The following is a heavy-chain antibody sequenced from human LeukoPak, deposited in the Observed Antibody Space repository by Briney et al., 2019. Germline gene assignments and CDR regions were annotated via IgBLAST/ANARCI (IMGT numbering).Heavy chain of an antibody. CDR1: GFTFSSYG. Sequence: GGSLRLSCAASGFTFSSYGMHWVRQAPGKGLEWVAVISCDGSNKYYADSVKGRFTISRDNSKNTLYLQMNSLRAEDTAVYYCAKDSTVAGTFAFDIWGQGTMVTVSS. V-gene: IGHV3-30*18. D-gene: IGHD6-19*01. J-gene: IGHJ3*02. CDR2: ISCDGSNK. CDR3: AKDSTVAGTFAFDI.